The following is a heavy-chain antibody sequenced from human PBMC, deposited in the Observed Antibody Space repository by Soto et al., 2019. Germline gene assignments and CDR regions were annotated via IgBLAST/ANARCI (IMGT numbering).Heavy chain of an antibody. Sequence: PWWSLRLSCSASVFPFSDCYMSWIRQAPGKGLEWVSYISRSSSNTNYADSVKGRFTISRDNAKNSLFLQMNSLRAEDTAVYYFARELRPTRYSYRMDVGGQGTTVTVSS. CDR2: ISRSSSNT. J-gene: IGHJ6*02. CDR1: VFPFSDCY. V-gene: IGHV3-11*06. CDR3: ARELRPTRYSYRMDV. D-gene: IGHD2-2*01.